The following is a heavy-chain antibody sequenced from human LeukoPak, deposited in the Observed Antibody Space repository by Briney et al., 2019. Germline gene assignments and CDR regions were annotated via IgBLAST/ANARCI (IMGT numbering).Heavy chain of an antibody. CDR1: GFTFSSYG. J-gene: IGHJ4*02. D-gene: IGHD5-18*01. Sequence: PGGSLRLSCAASGFTFSSYGMHWVRQAPGKGLGWVAVISYDGSNKYYADSVKGRFTISRDNSKNTLYLQMNSLRAEDTAVYYCARDTSYGLDYWGQGTLVTVSS. V-gene: IGHV3-30*03. CDR3: ARDTSYGLDY. CDR2: ISYDGSNK.